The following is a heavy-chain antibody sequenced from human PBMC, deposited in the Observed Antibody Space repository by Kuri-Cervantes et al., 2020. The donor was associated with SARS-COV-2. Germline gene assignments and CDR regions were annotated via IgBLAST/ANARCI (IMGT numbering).Heavy chain of an antibody. J-gene: IGHJ6*03. D-gene: IGHD3-9*01. CDR2: INPNSGGT. V-gene: IGHV1-2*02. CDR3: ARDRGYDILTGYPFRYYYYYMDV. CDR1: GYTFTGYY. Sequence: ASVKVSCKASGYTFTGYYMHWVRQAPGQGLEWTGWINPNSGGTNYAQKFQGRVTMTRDTSISTAYMELSRLRSDDTAVYYCARDRGYDILTGYPFRYYYYYMDVWGKGTTVTVSS.